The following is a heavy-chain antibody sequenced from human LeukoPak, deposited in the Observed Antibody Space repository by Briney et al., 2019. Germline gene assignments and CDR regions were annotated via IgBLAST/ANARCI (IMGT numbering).Heavy chain of an antibody. CDR1: GFTFSSYG. CDR3: ARDKPPPYYYDSSGIFDY. J-gene: IGHJ4*02. D-gene: IGHD3-22*01. Sequence: GRSLRLSCAASGFTFSSYGMHWVRQAPGKGLEWVAAIWYDRSNKYYADSVKGRFTISRDNSKNTLYLQMNSLRAEDTAVYYCARDKPPPYYYDSSGIFDYWGQGTLVTVSS. CDR2: IWYDRSNK. V-gene: IGHV3-33*01.